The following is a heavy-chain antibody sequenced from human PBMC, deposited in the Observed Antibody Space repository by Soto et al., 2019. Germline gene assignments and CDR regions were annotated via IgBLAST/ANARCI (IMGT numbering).Heavy chain of an antibody. CDR2: IYTSGST. CDR3: ARALFCSGGSCYSFDY. V-gene: IGHV4-4*07. D-gene: IGHD2-15*01. CDR1: GGSISSYY. Sequence: QVQLQESGPGLVKPSETLSLTCTVSGGSISSYYWSWIRQPAGKGLEWIGRIYTSGSTNYNPSLKSRVTMPVDTSKNQFSLKLSSVTAADTAVYYCARALFCSGGSCYSFDYWGQGTLVTVSS. J-gene: IGHJ4*02.